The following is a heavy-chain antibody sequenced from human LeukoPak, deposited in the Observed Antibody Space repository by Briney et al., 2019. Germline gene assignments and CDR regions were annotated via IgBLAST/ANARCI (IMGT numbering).Heavy chain of an antibody. CDR3: AGTGDLNWFDP. CDR1: GGSISRYY. D-gene: IGHD7-27*01. CDR2: IYFSGST. Sequence: PSETLSLTCTVSGGSISRYYWSWIRQPPGKGLEWIGYIYFSGSTNYNPSLKSRVTISVDTSKNQFSLKLSSVTAPDTAVYYCAGTGDLNWFDPWGQGTLVTVSS. J-gene: IGHJ5*02. V-gene: IGHV4-59*01.